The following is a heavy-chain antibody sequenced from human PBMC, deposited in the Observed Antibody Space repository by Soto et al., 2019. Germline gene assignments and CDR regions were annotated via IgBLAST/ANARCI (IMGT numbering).Heavy chain of an antibody. CDR1: GFTFTSSA. CDR3: AREDRIFKAPRGINDY. CDR2: IVVGSGNT. V-gene: IGHV1-58*01. J-gene: IGHJ4*02. Sequence: GASVKVSCKASGFTFTSSAVQWVRQARGQRLEWIGWIVVGSGNTNYAQKFQERVTITRDMSTSTAYMELSSLRSEDTAVYYCAREDRIFKAPRGINDYWGQGTLVTVSS. D-gene: IGHD2-15*01.